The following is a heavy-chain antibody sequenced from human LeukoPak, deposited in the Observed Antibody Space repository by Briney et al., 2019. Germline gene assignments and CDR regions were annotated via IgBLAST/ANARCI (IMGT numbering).Heavy chain of an antibody. CDR3: AKVGDYYGSGKYSNFDY. Sequence: GGSLRLSCAASGFTFSSYAMTWVRQAPGKGLEWVSAISGSGSTTYYADSVKGRFTISRDNSKNTLYLQMSSLRAEDTAVYYCAKVGDYYGSGKYSNFDYWGQRTLVTVSS. D-gene: IGHD3-10*01. CDR1: GFTFSSYA. J-gene: IGHJ4*02. CDR2: ISGSGSTT. V-gene: IGHV3-23*01.